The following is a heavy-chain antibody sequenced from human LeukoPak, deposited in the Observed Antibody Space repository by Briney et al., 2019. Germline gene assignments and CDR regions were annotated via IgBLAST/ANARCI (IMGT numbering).Heavy chain of an antibody. Sequence: ASVKVSCKASGYTFTSYYMHWVRQAPGQGLEWMGIINPSGGSTSYAQKFQGRVTMTRDTSTSTVYMELSSLRSEDTAVYYCASLSSGYYFPDYWGQGTLVTVSS. D-gene: IGHD3-22*01. CDR2: INPSGGST. J-gene: IGHJ4*02. CDR1: GYTFTSYY. V-gene: IGHV1-46*01. CDR3: ASLSSGYYFPDY.